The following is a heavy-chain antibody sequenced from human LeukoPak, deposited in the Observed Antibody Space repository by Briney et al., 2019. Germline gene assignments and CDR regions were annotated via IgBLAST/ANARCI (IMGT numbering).Heavy chain of an antibody. CDR2: INPNSGGT. D-gene: IGHD6-6*01. J-gene: IGHJ6*03. V-gene: IGHV1-2*02. CDR1: GYTFTGYY. Sequence: ASVKVSCKASGYTFTGYYMHWVRQAPGQGLEWMGWINPNSGGTNYAQKFQGRVTMTRDTSISTAYMELSRLRSDDTAVYYCAREFGYSSSSVGYYYMDVWGKGTTVTVSS. CDR3: AREFGYSSSSVGYYYMDV.